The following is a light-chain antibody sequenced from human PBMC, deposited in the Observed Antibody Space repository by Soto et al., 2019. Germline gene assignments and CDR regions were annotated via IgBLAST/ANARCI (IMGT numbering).Light chain of an antibody. CDR3: AAFDDILTGPHVV. CDR1: SSNIGSNT. V-gene: IGLV1-44*01. CDR2: SNN. J-gene: IGLJ2*01. Sequence: QSVLTQPPSASGTPGQRVTISCSGSSSNIGSNTVNWYQQLPGTAPKLLIYSNNQRPSGVPDRFSGSKSGTSASLAISGLQSEYEAHYYCAAFDDILTGPHVVFGGGTKVTVL.